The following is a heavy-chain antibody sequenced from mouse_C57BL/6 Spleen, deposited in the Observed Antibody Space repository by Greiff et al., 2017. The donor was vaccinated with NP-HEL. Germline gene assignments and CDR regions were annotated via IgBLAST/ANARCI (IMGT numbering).Heavy chain of an antibody. CDR2: IYPGDGDT. V-gene: IGHV1-82*01. CDR3: ARYPIYYGSSYAGYYAMDY. Sequence: QVQLQQSGPELVKPGASVKISCKASGYAFSSSWMNWVKQRLGKGLEWIGRIYPGDGDTNYNGKFKGKATLTADKSSSTAYMQLSSLTSEDSAVYFCARYPIYYGSSYAGYYAMDYWGQGTSVTVSS. D-gene: IGHD1-1*01. J-gene: IGHJ4*01. CDR1: GYAFSSSW.